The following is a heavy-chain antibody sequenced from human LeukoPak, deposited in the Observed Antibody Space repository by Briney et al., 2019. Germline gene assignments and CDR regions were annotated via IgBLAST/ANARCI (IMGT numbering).Heavy chain of an antibody. V-gene: IGHV3-23*01. CDR3: AKDSYYYYIDV. Sequence: GGSLRLSCEVSGFTFSNYAMYWVRQAPGKGLEWVSSISASAGSAVYGDSVKGRFTISRVNAENTLYLQMNSLRTEDTAVYYCAKDSYYYYIDVWGKGTTVTVSS. CDR1: GFTFSNYA. CDR2: ISASAGSA. J-gene: IGHJ6*03.